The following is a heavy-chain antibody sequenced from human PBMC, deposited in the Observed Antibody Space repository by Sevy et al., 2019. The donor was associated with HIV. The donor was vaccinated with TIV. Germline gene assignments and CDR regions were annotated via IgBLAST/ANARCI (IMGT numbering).Heavy chain of an antibody. V-gene: IGHV3-9*01. CDR2: ISWNSASI. Sequence: GGSLRLSCAASGFTFDDYAMHWVRQAPGKGLEWVSGISWNSASIDYADSVKGRFTISRDNAKSSLYLQMKSLRAEDTALYYCARDRHDGYCTNGDCFNFDNWGQGTLVTVSS. J-gene: IGHJ4*01. CDR3: ARDRHDGYCTNGDCFNFDN. CDR1: GFTFDDYA. D-gene: IGHD2-8*01.